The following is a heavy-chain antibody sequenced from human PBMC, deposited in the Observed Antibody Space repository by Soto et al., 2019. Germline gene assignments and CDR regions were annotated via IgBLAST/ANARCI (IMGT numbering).Heavy chain of an antibody. CDR3: AKLSSGWPYYYYSMDV. Sequence: GGSLRLSCAASGFTFSSYAMSWVRQAPGKGLEWVSAISGSGGSTYYADSVKGRFTISRDNSKNTLYLQMNSLRAEDTAVYYCAKLSSGWPYYYYSMDVWGQGTTVTVSS. V-gene: IGHV3-23*01. D-gene: IGHD6-19*01. CDR1: GFTFSSYA. J-gene: IGHJ6*02. CDR2: ISGSGGST.